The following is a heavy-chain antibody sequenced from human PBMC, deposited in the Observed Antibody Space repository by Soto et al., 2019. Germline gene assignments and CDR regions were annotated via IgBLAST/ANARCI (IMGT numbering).Heavy chain of an antibody. J-gene: IGHJ5*02. CDR3: ARSGGDTAMARHDANWFDP. CDR1: GYTFTGYY. D-gene: IGHD5-18*01. V-gene: IGHV1-2*04. CDR2: INPNSGGT. Sequence: ASVKVSCKASGYTFTGYYMHWVRQAPGQGLEWMGWINPNSGGTNYAQKFQGWVTMTRDTSISTAYMELSRLRSDDTAVYYCARSGGDTAMARHDANWFDPWGQGTLVTVSS.